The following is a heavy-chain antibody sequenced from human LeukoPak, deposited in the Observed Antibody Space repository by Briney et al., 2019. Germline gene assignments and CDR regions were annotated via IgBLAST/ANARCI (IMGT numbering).Heavy chain of an antibody. D-gene: IGHD6-19*01. CDR2: IYYSGTA. CDR1: GASLSTSS. V-gene: IGHV4-59*08. Sequence: SGTLSLTCTLSGASLSTSSWTWIRQPPGKGLECIGFIYYSGTAHYHPSLKSRVTISLDTSKNQFSLRLSSVTAADTAVYYCARHFSNGWSDKWGQGTLVTVS. CDR3: ARHFSNGWSDK. J-gene: IGHJ4*02.